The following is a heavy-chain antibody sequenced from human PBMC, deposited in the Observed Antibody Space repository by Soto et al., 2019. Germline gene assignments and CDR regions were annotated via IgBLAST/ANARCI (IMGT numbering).Heavy chain of an antibody. Sequence: GGSLRLSCAASGFTFSSYAMSWVRQAPGKGLEWVSAISGSGGSTYYADSVKGRFTISRDYSKNTVYLQVNSLRAEDTAVYYCAKGAYYYDCSAYNYYWGQGTLVTVSS. CDR1: GFTFSSYA. J-gene: IGHJ4*02. CDR3: AKGAYYYDCSAYNYY. D-gene: IGHD3-22*01. CDR2: ISGSGGST. V-gene: IGHV3-23*01.